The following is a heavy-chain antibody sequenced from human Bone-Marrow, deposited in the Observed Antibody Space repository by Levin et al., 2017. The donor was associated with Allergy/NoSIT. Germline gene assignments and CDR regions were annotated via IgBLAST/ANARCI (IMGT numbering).Heavy chain of an antibody. D-gene: IGHD3-3*01. V-gene: IGHV1-3*01. CDR3: ARDSVEHNLWSGYRSFYYYMDV. J-gene: IGHJ6*03. Sequence: WASVKVSCKASGYTFTRYDIHWLRQAPGQRLEWMGWINADNGKTKYSQKFQDRVTITRDTSATIAYMELSSLRSEDTAVYYCARDSVEHNLWSGYRSFYYYMDVWGKGTTVAVSS. CDR2: INADNGKT. CDR1: GYTFTRYD.